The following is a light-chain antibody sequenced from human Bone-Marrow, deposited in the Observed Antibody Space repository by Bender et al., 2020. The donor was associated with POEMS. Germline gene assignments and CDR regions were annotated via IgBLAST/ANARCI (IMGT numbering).Light chain of an antibody. Sequence: QSALTQPASVSGSPGQSITISCTGTSTDVGNYNLVSWYQQDSGKAPKIIVYEDTKRPSGVSDRFSGSKSGNTASLTISGLQAEDEADYYCCSFAGSEAWVFGGGTKLTVL. V-gene: IGLV2-23*01. CDR1: STDVGNYNL. CDR2: EDT. J-gene: IGLJ3*02. CDR3: CSFAGSEAWV.